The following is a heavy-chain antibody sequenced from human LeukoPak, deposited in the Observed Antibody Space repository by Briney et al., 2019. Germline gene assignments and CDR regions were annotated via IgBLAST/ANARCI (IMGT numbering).Heavy chain of an antibody. CDR1: GYPFTGYY. Sequence: ASVKVSCKASGYPFTGYYLHWVLQAPGQGLVWMGWFNPNSGFTNYAQKVQGRVTMTRDTSISTACMELSRLRSDDTAVYYCARLADCSSSSCRSFDYWGQGTLVTVSS. CDR3: ARLADCSSSSCRSFDY. CDR2: FNPNSGFT. J-gene: IGHJ4*02. V-gene: IGHV1-2*02. D-gene: IGHD2-2*01.